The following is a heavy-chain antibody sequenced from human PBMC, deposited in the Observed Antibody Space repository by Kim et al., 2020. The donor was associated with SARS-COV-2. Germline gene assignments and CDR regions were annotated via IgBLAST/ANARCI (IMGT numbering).Heavy chain of an antibody. V-gene: IGHV1-3*01. D-gene: IGHD4-17*01. CDR1: GYTFTSYA. CDR3: ARGDGDYGLYYYYGMDV. J-gene: IGHJ6*02. Sequence: ASVKVSCKASGYTFTSYAMHWVRQAPGQRLEWMGWINAGNGNTKYSQKFQGRVTITRDTSASTAYMELSSLRSEDTAVYYCARGDGDYGLYYYYGMDVWGQGTTVTVSS. CDR2: INAGNGNT.